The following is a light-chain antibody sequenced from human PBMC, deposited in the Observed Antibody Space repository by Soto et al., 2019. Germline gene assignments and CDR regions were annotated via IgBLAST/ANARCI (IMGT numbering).Light chain of an antibody. CDR1: QSVGSSY. J-gene: IGKJ1*01. CDR2: GAS. V-gene: IGKV3-20*01. CDR3: QKYGESSGT. Sequence: EIELTQSPATLSVSRGERATLSCRASQSVGSSYLAWYQQKPGQASRLLIFGASRRAAGIPDRFSGSGSGADSITIISRLTDEDFAVYYCQKYGESSGTLGQGTKVEIK.